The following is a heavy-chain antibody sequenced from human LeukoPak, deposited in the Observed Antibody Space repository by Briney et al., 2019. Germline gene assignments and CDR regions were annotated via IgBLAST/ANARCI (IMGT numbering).Heavy chain of an antibody. CDR1: GFTFSSYG. J-gene: IGHJ4*02. D-gene: IGHD3-9*01. Sequence: AGGSLRLSCAASGFTFSSYGMNWVRQAPGKGLEWVSYISSSGSTIYYADSVKGRFTISRDNAKNSLYLQMNSLRAEDTAVYYCARDYYDILTGRRGFDYWGQGTLVTVSS. V-gene: IGHV3-48*03. CDR3: ARDYYDILTGRRGFDY. CDR2: ISSSGSTI.